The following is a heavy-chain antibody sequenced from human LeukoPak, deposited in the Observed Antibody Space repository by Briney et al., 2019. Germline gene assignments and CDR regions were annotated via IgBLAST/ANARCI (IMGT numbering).Heavy chain of an antibody. D-gene: IGHD3-9*01. CDR2: FYVGGAT. Sequence: GGSLRLSCAVSGFSVTNNYMSWVRQAPGKGLEWVSVFYVGGATYYADSVKGRFTISRDNSKNTLYLQMNSLRAEDTAVYYCARDILTGYYMAFDIWGQGTMVTVSS. CDR3: ARDILTGYYMAFDI. CDR1: GFSVTNNY. V-gene: IGHV3-53*01. J-gene: IGHJ3*02.